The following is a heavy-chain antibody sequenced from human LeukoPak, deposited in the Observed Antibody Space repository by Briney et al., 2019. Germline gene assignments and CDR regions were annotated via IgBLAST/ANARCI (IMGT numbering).Heavy chain of an antibody. V-gene: IGHV3-7*01. CDR2: IKQDGSEK. CDR1: GFTFSSYW. J-gene: IGHJ4*02. CDR3: ARDSAVGIAAAGTDFDY. Sequence: GGSLRLSCAASGFTFSSYWMSWVRQAPGKGLEWVANIKQDGSEKYYVDSVKGRFTISRDNAKNSLYLQMNSLRAEDTAVYYCARDSAVGIAAAGTDFDYWGQGTLVTVSS. D-gene: IGHD6-13*01.